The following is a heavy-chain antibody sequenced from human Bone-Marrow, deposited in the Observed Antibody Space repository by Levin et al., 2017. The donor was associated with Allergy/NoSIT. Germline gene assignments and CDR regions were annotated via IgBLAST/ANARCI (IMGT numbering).Heavy chain of an antibody. CDR2: IYPGDSDT. D-gene: IGHD3-22*01. V-gene: IGHV5-51*01. CDR3: ARQPVRIDSSGYYHYYYGMDV. J-gene: IGHJ6*02. Sequence: KVSCKGSGYSFTSYWIGWVRQMPGKGLEWMGIIYPGDSDTRYSPSFQGQVTISADKSISTAYLQWSSLKASDTAMYYCARQPVRIDSSGYYHYYYGMDVWGQGTTVTVSS. CDR1: GYSFTSYW.